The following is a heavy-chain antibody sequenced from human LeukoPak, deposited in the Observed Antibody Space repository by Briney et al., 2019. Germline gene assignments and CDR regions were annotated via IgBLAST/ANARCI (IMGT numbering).Heavy chain of an antibody. Sequence: ASVKVSCKASGYSFTSYDLNWVRQAPGQGLEWMGWISAYNGNTNYAQKLQGRVTMTTDTSTSTAYMELRSLRSDDTAVYYCARRKVYYMDVWGKGTTVTVSS. CDR3: ARRKVYYMDV. V-gene: IGHV1-18*01. J-gene: IGHJ6*03. CDR2: ISAYNGNT. CDR1: GYSFTSYD.